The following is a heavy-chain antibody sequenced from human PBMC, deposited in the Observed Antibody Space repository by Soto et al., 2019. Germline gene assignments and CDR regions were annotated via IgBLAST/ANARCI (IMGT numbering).Heavy chain of an antibody. CDR1: GFSLSTSGVG. CDR3: VRRDGYGYYFDY. D-gene: IGHD5-12*01. Sequence: QITLKESGPTLVKPTQTLTLTCTFSGFSLSTSGVGVGWIRQPPGKALEWLALIYWNDDKRYSPSLKSRLTITKATSKNQVVLTMTNMDPVDTATYYCVRRDGYGYYFDYWGQGTLVTVSS. V-gene: IGHV2-5*01. J-gene: IGHJ4*02. CDR2: IYWNDDK.